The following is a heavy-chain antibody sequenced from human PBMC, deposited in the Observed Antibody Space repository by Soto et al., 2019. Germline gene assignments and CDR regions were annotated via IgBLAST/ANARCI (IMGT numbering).Heavy chain of an antibody. CDR3: ARDVPTGTTGGPDY. J-gene: IGHJ4*02. V-gene: IGHV1-18*01. D-gene: IGHD4-17*01. Sequence: QVQLVQSGVEVEKPGASVKVSCKASGYTFTSYGVSWVRQAPGQGLEWMGWISAYNGNTNYAQKFQGRVTMTTDTSTSTAYMEVRSLRSDDTAVYYCARDVPTGTTGGPDYWGQGTLVTVSS. CDR2: ISAYNGNT. CDR1: GYTFTSYG.